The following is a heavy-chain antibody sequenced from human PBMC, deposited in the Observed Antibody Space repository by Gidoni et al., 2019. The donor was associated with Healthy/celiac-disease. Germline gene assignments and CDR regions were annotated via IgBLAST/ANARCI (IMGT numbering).Heavy chain of an antibody. Sequence: QVQLVESGGGVVQPGRSLRLSCAASGFTFSSYGMHWVRQAPGKGLEWVAVISYDGSNKYYADSVKGRFTISRDNSKNTLYLQMNSLRAEDTAVYYCAKGGSWELLSYFDYWGQGTLVTVSS. CDR3: AKGGSWELLSYFDY. CDR1: GFTFSSYG. CDR2: ISYDGSNK. D-gene: IGHD1-26*01. J-gene: IGHJ4*02. V-gene: IGHV3-30*18.